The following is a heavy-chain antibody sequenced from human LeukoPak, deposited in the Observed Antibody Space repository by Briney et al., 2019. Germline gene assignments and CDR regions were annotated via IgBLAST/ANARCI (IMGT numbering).Heavy chain of an antibody. CDR1: DFSVNNNY. J-gene: IGHJ4*02. Sequence: GGSLRFSCAASDFSVNNNYVDWVRQAPGKGLEWVSCMDNFGIKTYADSVQGRFTVSRDSSRNMVFLQMNSLRVEDTAVYYCAGGKYYGSGTRPGYLGYWGLGTMVTVSS. CDR3: AGGKYYGSGTRPGYLGY. D-gene: IGHD3-10*01. V-gene: IGHV3-53*01. CDR2: MDNFGIK.